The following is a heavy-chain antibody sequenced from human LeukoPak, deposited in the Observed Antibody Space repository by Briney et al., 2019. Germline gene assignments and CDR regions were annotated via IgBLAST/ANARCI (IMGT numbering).Heavy chain of an antibody. CDR1: GFTFSSYA. CDR3: AKGYTVTTYYFDY. D-gene: IGHD4-17*01. CDR2: ISGSGGST. J-gene: IGHJ4*02. Sequence: GGSLRLSCAASGFTFSSYAMSWVRQASGKGLEWVSAISGSGGSTYYADSVKGRFTISRDNSKNTLYLQMNSLRAEDTAVYYCAKGYTVTTYYFDYWGQGTLVTVSS. V-gene: IGHV3-23*01.